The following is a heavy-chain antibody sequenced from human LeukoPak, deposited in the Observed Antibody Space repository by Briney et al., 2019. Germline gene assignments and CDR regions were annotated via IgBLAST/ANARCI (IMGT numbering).Heavy chain of an antibody. CDR1: GFTFSSYE. Sequence: GGSLRLSCAASGFTFSSYEMNWVRQAPGKGLEWVSYISSSGSTIYYADSVKGRFTISRDNAKNSLYLQMNSLRAEDTAVYYCAPFYYDSSGYAPYYWGQGTLVTVSS. D-gene: IGHD3-22*01. CDR2: ISSSGSTI. CDR3: APFYYDSSGYAPYY. J-gene: IGHJ4*02. V-gene: IGHV3-48*03.